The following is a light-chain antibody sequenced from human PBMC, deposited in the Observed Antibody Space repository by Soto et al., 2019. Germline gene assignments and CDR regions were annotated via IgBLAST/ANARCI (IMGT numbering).Light chain of an antibody. J-gene: IGLJ2*01. CDR2: EVS. V-gene: IGLV2-14*01. CDR1: SSDVAASKY. Sequence: QSALTQPASVSGSPGQSITISCTGNSSDVAASKYASWYQQHPGKAPKLMIYEVSNRPSGVSNRFSGSKSGNTASLTISGLQAEDEADYYCSSYTSTITVLFGGGTKLTVL. CDR3: SSYTSTITVL.